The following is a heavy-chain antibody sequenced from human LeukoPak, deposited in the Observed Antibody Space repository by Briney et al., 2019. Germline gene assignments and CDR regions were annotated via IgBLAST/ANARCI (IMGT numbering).Heavy chain of an antibody. Sequence: SETLSLTCALYGGSFSGYYWSWIRQPPGKGLEWIGEINHSGSTNYNPSLKSRVTISVDTSKNQFSLKLSSVTAADTAVYYCARGTPLGVNWFDPWGQGTLVTVSS. CDR1: GGSFSGYY. CDR2: INHSGST. D-gene: IGHD3-3*01. V-gene: IGHV4-34*01. CDR3: ARGTPLGVNWFDP. J-gene: IGHJ5*02.